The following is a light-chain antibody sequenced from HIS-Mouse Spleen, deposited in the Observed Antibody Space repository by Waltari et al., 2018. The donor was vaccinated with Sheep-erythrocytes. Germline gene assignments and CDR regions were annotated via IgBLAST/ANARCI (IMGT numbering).Light chain of an antibody. J-gene: IGLJ3*02. CDR2: EGS. CDR3: CSYAGSSTPWV. CDR1: SSDVGSYNL. Sequence: QSALTQPASVSGSPGQSITISCTGTSSDVGSYNLVSWYQQHPGKAPKLMIYEGSKRPSGVSNRVSGCTSGNTASLTSSGLQAEDEADYYCCSYAGSSTPWVFGGGTKLTVL. V-gene: IGLV2-23*01.